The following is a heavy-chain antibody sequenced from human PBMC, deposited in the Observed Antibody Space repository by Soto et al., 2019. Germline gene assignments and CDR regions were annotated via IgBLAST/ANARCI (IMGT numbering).Heavy chain of an antibody. D-gene: IGHD2-15*01. V-gene: IGHV6-1*01. Sequence: SQTLSLTCAISGDSVSSNSAAWTWIRQSPSRGLEWLGRTYYRSKWSNDYAQSVESRITINPDTSKNQFSLQLNSVIPEDTAVYYCAREGRCTGGSCYMMFDYWGQGALVTVSS. CDR3: AREGRCTGGSCYMMFDY. CDR1: GDSVSSNSAA. CDR2: TYYRSKWSN. J-gene: IGHJ4*02.